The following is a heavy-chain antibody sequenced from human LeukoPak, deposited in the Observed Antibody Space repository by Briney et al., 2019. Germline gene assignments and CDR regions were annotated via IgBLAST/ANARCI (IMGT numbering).Heavy chain of an antibody. D-gene: IGHD4-23*01. Sequence: GGSLRLSCAASGFSFSRYWMHWVRQVPGKGLVWVSRITSDGSSTIYADSVKGRFTISRDNAKNTVRLQMNSLRVEDTVVYYCARGGNSPGDYWGQGTLVTVSS. CDR2: ITSDGSST. CDR3: ARGGNSPGDY. CDR1: GFSFSRYW. J-gene: IGHJ4*02. V-gene: IGHV3-74*01.